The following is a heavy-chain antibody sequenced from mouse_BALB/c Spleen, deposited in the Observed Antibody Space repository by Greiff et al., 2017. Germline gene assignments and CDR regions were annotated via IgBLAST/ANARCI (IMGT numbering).Heavy chain of an antibody. D-gene: IGHD2-4*01. V-gene: IGHV1S81*02. CDR1: GYTFTSYY. Sequence: QVQLQQSGAELVKPGASVKLSCKASGYTFTSYYMYWVKQRPGQGLEWIGEINPSNGGTNFNEKFKSKATLTVDKSSSTAYMQLSSLTSEDSAVYYCTRFYYDYDEGYFDVWGAGTTVTVSS. J-gene: IGHJ1*01. CDR3: TRFYYDYDEGYFDV. CDR2: INPSNGGT.